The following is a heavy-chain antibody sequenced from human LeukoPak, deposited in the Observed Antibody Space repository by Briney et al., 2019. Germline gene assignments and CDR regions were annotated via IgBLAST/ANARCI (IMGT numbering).Heavy chain of an antibody. CDR1: GYTFTTYD. Sequence: SVKVSCKASGYTFTTYDINWVRQAPGQGLEWMGGIIPIFGTASYAQKFQGRVTITTDESTSTAYMELSSLRSEDTAVYYCARALPPYCSSTSCYSWRWFDPWGQGTLVTVSS. V-gene: IGHV1-69*05. CDR2: IIPIFGTA. CDR3: ARALPPYCSSTSCYSWRWFDP. J-gene: IGHJ5*02. D-gene: IGHD2-2*01.